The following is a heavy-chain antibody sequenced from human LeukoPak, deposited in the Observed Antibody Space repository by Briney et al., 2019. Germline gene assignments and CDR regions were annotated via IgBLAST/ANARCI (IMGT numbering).Heavy chain of an antibody. Sequence: PSETLSLTCTVSGGSISSYYWSWIRQPAGKGLEWIGRIYTSGSTNYNPSLKSRVTMSVDTSKNQFSLKLSSVTAADTAVYYCAKGDDYGDFWDAFDIWGQGTMVTVSS. CDR3: AKGDDYGDFWDAFDI. CDR2: IYTSGST. J-gene: IGHJ3*02. V-gene: IGHV4-4*07. CDR1: GGSISSYY. D-gene: IGHD4-17*01.